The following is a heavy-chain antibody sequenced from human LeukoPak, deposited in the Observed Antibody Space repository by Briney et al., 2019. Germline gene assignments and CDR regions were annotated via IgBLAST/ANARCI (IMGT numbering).Heavy chain of an antibody. D-gene: IGHD2-15*01. CDR1: GLTFSSHG. V-gene: IGHV3-33*01. J-gene: IGHJ4*02. CDR3: TADGCGGTCYFDH. Sequence: PGGSLRLSCAASGLTFSSHGMHWVRQAPGKGLEWVALIWYDGSDKYYADSVRGRFTIARDNAKNMLYLQMNSLGVEDTAVYYCTADGCGGTCYFDHWGQGALVTVSS. CDR2: IWYDGSDK.